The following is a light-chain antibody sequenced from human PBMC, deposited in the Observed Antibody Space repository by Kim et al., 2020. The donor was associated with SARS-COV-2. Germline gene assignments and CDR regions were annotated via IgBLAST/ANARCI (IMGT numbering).Light chain of an antibody. CDR1: QNIGTY. CDR2: AAS. J-gene: IGKJ2*01. Sequence: SASVGHRVTISCRASQNIGTYLNWYQHQAGKAPRLLIYAASILHRGVPSRFTGSGSGTDFTLTISSLQPDDFATYHCQQSYTTLYTFGQGTKLEI. CDR3: QQSYTTLYT. V-gene: IGKV1-39*01.